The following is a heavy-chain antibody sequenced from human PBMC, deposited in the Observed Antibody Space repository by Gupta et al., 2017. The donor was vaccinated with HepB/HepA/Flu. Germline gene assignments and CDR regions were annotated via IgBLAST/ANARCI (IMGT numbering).Heavy chain of an antibody. CDR1: GFIFTDST. V-gene: IGHV3-73*02. CDR2: IRSKANSYTT. J-gene: IGHJ5*02. Sequence: EVQLVESGGGLVQPGGSLKLSCAASGFIFTDSTMHWVRQASGQGLEWVGRIRSKANSYTTEYAASVKGRFTISRDDSKNTAYLQMHSLKTEDTAVYYCTRLPIVGATSGEDWFDPWGQGTLVTVSS. D-gene: IGHD1-26*01. CDR3: TRLPIVGATSGEDWFDP.